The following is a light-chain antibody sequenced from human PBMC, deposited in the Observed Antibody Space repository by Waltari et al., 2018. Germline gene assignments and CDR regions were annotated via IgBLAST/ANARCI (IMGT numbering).Light chain of an antibody. CDR1: SSNIGTNS. CDR3: AAWSDSQDDLYV. Sequence: QFVLTQPPSASATPGQRITISCSGSSSNIGTNSVDWYQHFPGRAPKLLIYGDNKRPSGVPDRFPGSKSGTSASLAISGLQSADEADYYCAAWSDSQDDLYVFGTGTKVTVL. J-gene: IGLJ1*01. CDR2: GDN. V-gene: IGLV1-44*01.